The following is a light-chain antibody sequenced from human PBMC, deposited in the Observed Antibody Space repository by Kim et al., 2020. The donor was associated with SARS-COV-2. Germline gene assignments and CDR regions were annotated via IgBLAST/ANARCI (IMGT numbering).Light chain of an antibody. CDR1: NIGSKS. CDR2: YDS. Sequence: SYELTQPPSVSVAPGKTARITCGGNNIGSKSVHWYQQKPGQAPVLVIYYDSDRPSGIPERFSGSNSGNTATLTISRVEAGDEADYYCQVWDSSSEHLVFG. V-gene: IGLV3-21*04. CDR3: QVWDSSSEHLV. J-gene: IGLJ3*02.